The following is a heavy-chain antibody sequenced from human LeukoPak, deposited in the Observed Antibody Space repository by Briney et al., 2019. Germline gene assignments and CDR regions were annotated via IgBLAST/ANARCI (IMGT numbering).Heavy chain of an antibody. CDR2: ISAYNGNT. D-gene: IGHD6-19*01. V-gene: IGHV1-18*01. Sequence: ASVKVSCKASGYTFTSYGIIWVRQAPGQGLEWVGWISAYNGNTNYAQKLQDRVTMTTDTSTSTAYMELRSLRSDDTAVYYCARDGQQWLVLNWFDPWGQGTLVTVSS. J-gene: IGHJ5*02. CDR1: GYTFTSYG. CDR3: ARDGQQWLVLNWFDP.